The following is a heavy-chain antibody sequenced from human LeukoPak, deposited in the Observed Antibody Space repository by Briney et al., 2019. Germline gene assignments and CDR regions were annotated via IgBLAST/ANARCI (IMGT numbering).Heavy chain of an antibody. CDR2: IYYSGST. CDR3: ARRTNDYDSSGLDY. J-gene: IGHJ4*02. CDR1: GGSISSYY. Sequence: SSETLSLTCTVSGGSISSYYWSWIRQPPGKGLEWVGYIYYSGSTNHNPSLKSRVTISVDTSKNQFSLKLSSVTAADTAVYYCARRTNDYDSSGLDYWGQGTLVTVSS. V-gene: IGHV4-59*08. D-gene: IGHD3-22*01.